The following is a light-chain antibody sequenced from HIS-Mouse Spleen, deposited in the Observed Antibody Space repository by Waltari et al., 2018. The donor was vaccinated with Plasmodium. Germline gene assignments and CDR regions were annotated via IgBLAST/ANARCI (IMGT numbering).Light chain of an antibody. CDR2: EDS. CDR3: YSTDSSGNHRV. V-gene: IGLV3-10*01. CDR1: ALPKKY. Sequence: SYELTQPPSVSVSPGQTARITCSGDALPKKYAYWYQQKSGQAPVLVISEDSKRPAGIPARVSGSSAGTMATLTISGAQVEDEADYYCYSTDSSGNHRVFGGGTKLTVL. J-gene: IGLJ3*02.